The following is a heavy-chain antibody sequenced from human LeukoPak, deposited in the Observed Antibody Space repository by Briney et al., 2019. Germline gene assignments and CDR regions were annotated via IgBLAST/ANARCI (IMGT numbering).Heavy chain of an antibody. CDR2: IYDSGTA. CDR3: ARTAHSSAYSPFDH. V-gene: IGHV4-39*01. D-gene: IGHD3-22*01. J-gene: IGHJ4*02. Sequence: SETLSLTCIVSGGSISNTDYYWGWIRQPPGKGLVWIGSIYDSGTAYYKASLKSRVTISVDVSRNQFSLKMKFVTAADTAVYYCARTAHSSAYSPFDHWDQGTLVTVSS. CDR1: GGSISNTDYY.